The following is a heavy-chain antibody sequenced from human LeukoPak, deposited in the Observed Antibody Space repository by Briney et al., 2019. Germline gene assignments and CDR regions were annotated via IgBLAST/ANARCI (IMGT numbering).Heavy chain of an antibody. D-gene: IGHD5-18*01. V-gene: IGHV1-2*06. Sequence: ASVKVSCQASGYTFTGYYIHWVRQAPGQGLEWMGRITPHNGGTNYAQKFQGRVTMTGDTSISTAYMELSRLSSDDTAVHYCVRGAYSYGSYFDYWGQGTLVTVSS. J-gene: IGHJ4*02. CDR2: ITPHNGGT. CDR1: GYTFTGYY. CDR3: VRGAYSYGSYFDY.